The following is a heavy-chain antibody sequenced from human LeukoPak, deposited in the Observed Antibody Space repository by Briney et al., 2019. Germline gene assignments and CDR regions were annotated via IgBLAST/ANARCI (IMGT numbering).Heavy chain of an antibody. J-gene: IGHJ4*02. CDR2: ISYDGSNK. V-gene: IGHV3-30*19. Sequence: LAGRSLRLSCAASGFTFSSYGMHWVRQAPGKGLEWVAVISYDGSNKYYADSVKGRFTISRDNSKNTLYLQMNSLRAEDTAVYYCARELPIYYFDYWGQGTLVTVSS. CDR3: ARELPIYYFDY. CDR1: GFTFSSYG. D-gene: IGHD3-9*01.